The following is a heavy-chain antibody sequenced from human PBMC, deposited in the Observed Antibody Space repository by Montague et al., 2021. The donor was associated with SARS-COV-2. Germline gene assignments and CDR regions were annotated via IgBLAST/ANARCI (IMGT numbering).Heavy chain of an antibody. J-gene: IGHJ4*02. CDR3: ARISYGSGMGLDY. CDR1: GFSLSTSGMC. CDR2: IDWDDDK. V-gene: IGHV2-70*11. D-gene: IGHD3-10*01. Sequence: PALVKPTQTLTLTCTFSGFSLSTSGMCVSWIRQPPGKALEWLARIDWDDDKYYSTSLKTRLTISKDTSKNQVVLTMTNMDPVDTATYYRARISYGSGMGLDYWGQGTLVTVSS.